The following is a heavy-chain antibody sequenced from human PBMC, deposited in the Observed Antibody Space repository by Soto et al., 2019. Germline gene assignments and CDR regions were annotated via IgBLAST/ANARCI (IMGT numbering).Heavy chain of an antibody. Sequence: EVQLLESGGGLVQPGGSLRLSCAASGFTFSSYAMSWVRQAPGKGLAWVSAISGSGGNTYYADSVKGRFTISRDNSKNTLYLQMNSLSAEDTAVYYCAKGLTGAPYYGMDVWGQGTTVTVSS. V-gene: IGHV3-23*01. CDR2: ISGSGGNT. CDR1: GFTFSSYA. CDR3: AKGLTGAPYYGMDV. J-gene: IGHJ6*02. D-gene: IGHD7-27*01.